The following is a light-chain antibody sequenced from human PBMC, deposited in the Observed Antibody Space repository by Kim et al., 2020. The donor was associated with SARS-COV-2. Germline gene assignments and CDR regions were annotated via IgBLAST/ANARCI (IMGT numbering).Light chain of an antibody. CDR3: QQYNNWPTT. CDR1: QSVSSN. J-gene: IGKJ5*01. CDR2: GAS. Sequence: GSPGERATLACRASQSVSSNLAWYQQKPGQAPRLLLSGASARATGIPGRFSGSGSGTEFTLTISSLQSEDFAVYYCQQYNNWPTTFGQGTRLEMK. V-gene: IGKV3-15*01.